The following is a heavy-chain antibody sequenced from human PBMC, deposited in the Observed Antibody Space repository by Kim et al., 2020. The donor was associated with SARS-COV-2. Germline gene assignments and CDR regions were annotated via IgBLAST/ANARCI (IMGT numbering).Heavy chain of an antibody. J-gene: IGHJ6*02. CDR3: AKFSYSSSWYYLEYYYGMDV. CDR2: ISGSGGST. Sequence: GGSLRLSCAASGFTFSSYAMSWVRQAPGKGLEWVSAISGSGGSTYYADSVKGRFTISRDNSKNTLYLQMNSLRAEDTAVYYCAKFSYSSSWYYLEYYYGMDVWGQGTTVTVSS. V-gene: IGHV3-23*01. CDR1: GFTFSSYA. D-gene: IGHD6-13*01.